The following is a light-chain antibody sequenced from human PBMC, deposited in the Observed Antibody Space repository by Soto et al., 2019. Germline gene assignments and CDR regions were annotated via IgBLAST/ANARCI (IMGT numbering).Light chain of an antibody. CDR1: QSVSSSY. Sequence: EIVLTQSPGTLSLSPGERATLSCRASQSVSSSYLAWYQQRPGQAPRLLIYGASSRATGIPDRFSGSGSGTDFTVTISRLEAEDFALYYCQKYGSSPWPFGQGTKVEIK. CDR3: QKYGSSPWP. J-gene: IGKJ1*01. V-gene: IGKV3-20*01. CDR2: GAS.